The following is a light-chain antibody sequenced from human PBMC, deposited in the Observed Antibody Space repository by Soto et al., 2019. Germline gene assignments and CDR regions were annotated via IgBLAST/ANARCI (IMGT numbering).Light chain of an antibody. V-gene: IGKV3-20*01. J-gene: IGKJ1*01. CDR2: AAS. CDR1: RSVTSAS. Sequence: NVLTQSPGTLPSKLGGRVILPCRASRSVTSASVPWYQQKPGHAPRLLIEAASTRATGIPDRFSGSGTGTDCTLTISRLEPEDFAVYYWQQYQYGTSQAFGQGTKV. CDR3: QQYQYGTSQA.